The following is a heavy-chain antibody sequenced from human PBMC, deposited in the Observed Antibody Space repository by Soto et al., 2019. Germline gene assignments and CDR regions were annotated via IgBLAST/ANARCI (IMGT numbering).Heavy chain of an antibody. CDR1: GYSFTSYW. J-gene: IGHJ6*02. D-gene: IGHD6-6*01. V-gene: IGHV5-10-1*01. Sequence: GESLKISCKGSGYSFTSYWISWVRQMPGKGLEWMGRIDPSDSYTNYSPSFQGHVTISADKSISTAYLQWSSLKASDTAMYYCARHEWAARPTYYYGMDVWGQGTTVTVSS. CDR3: ARHEWAARPTYYYGMDV. CDR2: IDPSDSYT.